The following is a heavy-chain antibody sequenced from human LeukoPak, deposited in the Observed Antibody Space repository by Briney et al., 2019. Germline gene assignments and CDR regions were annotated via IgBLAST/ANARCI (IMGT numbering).Heavy chain of an antibody. Sequence: GGSLRLSCAASGFSFSSYWMHWVRQVPGKGLVWVSRINSDGSSTIYADSVKGRFTISRDNAKNALYLQMNSLRAEDTAVYYCARGRGSGSSDYWGQGTLVTVSS. D-gene: IGHD3-10*01. CDR3: ARGRGSGSSDY. CDR1: GFSFSSYW. J-gene: IGHJ4*02. V-gene: IGHV3-74*01. CDR2: INSDGSST.